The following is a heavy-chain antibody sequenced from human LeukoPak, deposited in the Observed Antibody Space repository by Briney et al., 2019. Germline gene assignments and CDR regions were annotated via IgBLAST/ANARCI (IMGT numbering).Heavy chain of an antibody. D-gene: IGHD6-13*01. CDR1: GGSISSGGYY. V-gene: IGHV4-61*08. Sequence: SETLSLTCTVSGGSISSGGYYWSWIRQHPGKGLEWIGYIYYSGSTNYNPSLKSRVTISVDTSKNQFSLKLSSVTAADTAVYYCARVPFGSSSWYRWFDLWGQGTLVTVSS. CDR3: ARVPFGSSSWYRWFDL. J-gene: IGHJ5*02. CDR2: IYYSGST.